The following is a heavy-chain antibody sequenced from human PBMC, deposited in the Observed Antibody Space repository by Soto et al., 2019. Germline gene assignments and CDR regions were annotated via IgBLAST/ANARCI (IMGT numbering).Heavy chain of an antibody. CDR2: ISGSDGTT. V-gene: IGHV3-23*01. CDR3: AKLDFWHSYYGLDV. J-gene: IGHJ6*02. D-gene: IGHD3-3*01. Sequence: EVQLLESGGGLVQPGGSLRLSCSASGFTFGTYTMSWVCQAPGKGLEWVSSISGSDGTTYYADSVKGRSSISRDKSKNTLYLQMNSLRAEDTAIYYCAKLDFWHSYYGLDVWGQGSTVTVSS. CDR1: GFTFGTYT.